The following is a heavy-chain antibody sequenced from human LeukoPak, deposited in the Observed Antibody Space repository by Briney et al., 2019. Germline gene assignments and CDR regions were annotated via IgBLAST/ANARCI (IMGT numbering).Heavy chain of an antibody. Sequence: GGSLRLSCAASGFTFSSYWMSWVRQAPGKRLEWVANIKQDGSEKYYVDSVKGRFTISRDNAKNSLYGQRNSLRAENTGVYYCARDLGRIMIFGSYYGMDVWGQGTTVTVSS. J-gene: IGHJ6*02. V-gene: IGHV3-7*01. D-gene: IGHD3/OR15-3a*01. CDR2: IKQDGSEK. CDR3: ARDLGRIMIFGSYYGMDV. CDR1: GFTFSSYW.